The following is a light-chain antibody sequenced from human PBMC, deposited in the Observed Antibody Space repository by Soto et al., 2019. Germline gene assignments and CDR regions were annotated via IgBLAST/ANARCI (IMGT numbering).Light chain of an antibody. CDR3: QQYNSYST. J-gene: IGKJ1*01. V-gene: IGKV1-5*01. CDR2: DAS. CDR1: QTISSW. Sequence: DIHMTQSPSTLSGSVGYRFTITCRASQTISSWFAWYQQKPGKAPELLIYDASSLESGVPSRLSGSGSGTEFTLTISSLQPDDFPTYYCQQYNSYSTFGQGTKVDIK.